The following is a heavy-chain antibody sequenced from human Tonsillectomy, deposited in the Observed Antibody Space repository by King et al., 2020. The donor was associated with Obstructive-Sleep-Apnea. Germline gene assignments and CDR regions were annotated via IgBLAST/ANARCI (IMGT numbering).Heavy chain of an antibody. J-gene: IGHJ4*02. Sequence: QLQESGPGLVKPSENLTLTCTVSGGSISTYYWNWFRQAPGEGLEWICYIYYSGRTHCNPSPKSRVTISVDTSKNQFSLNLRSVTAAETAVYYCARGGYYYFDYWGQGTLATVSS. CDR1: GGSISTYY. CDR2: IYYSGRT. V-gene: IGHV4-59*08. D-gene: IGHD3-22*01. CDR3: ARGGYYYFDY.